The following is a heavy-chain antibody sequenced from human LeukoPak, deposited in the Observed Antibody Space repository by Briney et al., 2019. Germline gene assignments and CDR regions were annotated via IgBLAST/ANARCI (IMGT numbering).Heavy chain of an antibody. Sequence: PSETLSLTCTVSGGSNSSGSYYWSWIRQPAGKGLEWIGRIYTSGSTNYNPSLKSRVTISVDTSKNQFSLKLSSVTAADTAVYYCAGDYGDYVAPYLFCYYMDVWGKGTTVTISS. V-gene: IGHV4-61*02. CDR2: IYTSGST. CDR1: GGSNSSGSYY. D-gene: IGHD4-17*01. J-gene: IGHJ6*03. CDR3: AGDYGDYVAPYLFCYYMDV.